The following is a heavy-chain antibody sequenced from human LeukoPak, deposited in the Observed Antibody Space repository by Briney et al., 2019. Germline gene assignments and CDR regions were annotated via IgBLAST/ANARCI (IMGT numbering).Heavy chain of an antibody. CDR3: ARGFTFDSGRYPRTFDY. D-gene: IGHD1-26*01. CDR1: GFTFFSTYA. CDR2: ISYDGNTK. V-gene: IGHV3-30-3*01. Sequence: GGSLRLSCAASGFTFFSTYAIHWVRQAPGKGLEWVAVISYDGNTKYYADSVKGRFTISRDNSKSTLYLQMNSLRAEDTAIYYCARGFTFDSGRYPRTFDYWGQGTLVTVSS. J-gene: IGHJ4*02.